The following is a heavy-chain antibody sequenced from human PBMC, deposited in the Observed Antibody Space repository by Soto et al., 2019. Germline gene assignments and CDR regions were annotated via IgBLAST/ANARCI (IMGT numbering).Heavy chain of an antibody. D-gene: IGHD2-2*01. Sequence: QVQLVQSGAEVKKPGSSVKVSCKASGSTFSSYAISWVRQAPGQGLAWMGGIIPIFGTANYAQKFQGRVTINADESTSTAYMELSSLRSEDTAVDYCAGEGYCSSTSCPRHYYGMDVWGQGTTVTVSS. CDR1: GSTFSSYA. CDR2: IIPIFGTA. CDR3: AGEGYCSSTSCPRHYYGMDV. V-gene: IGHV1-69*01. J-gene: IGHJ6*02.